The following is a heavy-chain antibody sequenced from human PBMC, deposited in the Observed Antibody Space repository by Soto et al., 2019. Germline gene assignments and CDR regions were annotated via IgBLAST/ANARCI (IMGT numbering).Heavy chain of an antibody. J-gene: IGHJ4*02. V-gene: IGHV6-1*01. CDR2: AYYRSRWRY. Sequence: SHTLSLTCAICGYSVSNNGATWNWIRQSPSRGLEWLGRAYYRSRWRYDYATSVRGRITINPDTSKNQSSLQLNSVTPEDTAVYYCARDPPDFNSGFDYWGQGTPVTVSS. CDR1: GYSVSNNGAT. D-gene: IGHD2-15*01. CDR3: ARDPPDFNSGFDY.